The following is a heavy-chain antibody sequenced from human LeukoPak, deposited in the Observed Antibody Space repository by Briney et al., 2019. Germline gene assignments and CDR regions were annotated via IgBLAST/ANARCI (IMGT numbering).Heavy chain of an antibody. V-gene: IGHV5-51*01. CDR2: IYPGDSDT. D-gene: IGHD1-26*01. Sequence: GEALQISCKGSGYSFTSYWIGWVRPMPGKGLGWMGIIYPGDSDTRYSPSFQGQVTISADKSISTAYLQWSSLKASDTAMYYCASVSGSYYYYYGMDVWSQGTTVTVSS. CDR3: ASVSGSYYYYYGMDV. CDR1: GYSFTSYW. J-gene: IGHJ6*02.